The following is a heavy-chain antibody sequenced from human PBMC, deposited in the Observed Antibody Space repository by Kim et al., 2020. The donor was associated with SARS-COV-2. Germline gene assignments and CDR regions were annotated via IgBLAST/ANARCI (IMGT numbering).Heavy chain of an antibody. Sequence: STNYNPSLKRRVTISVDTSKNQFSLKLSSVTAADTAVYYCAGGRRRANDYWGQGTLVTVSS. V-gene: IGHV4-59*09. CDR3: AGGRRRANDY. J-gene: IGHJ4*02. CDR2: ST.